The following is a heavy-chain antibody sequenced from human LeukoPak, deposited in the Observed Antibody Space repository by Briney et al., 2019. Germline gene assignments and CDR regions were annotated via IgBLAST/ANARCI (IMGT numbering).Heavy chain of an antibody. CDR3: ARFRGTWYGDS. CDR2: IYPGDSHT. CDR1: GYSFTTYW. J-gene: IGHJ4*02. V-gene: IGHV5-51*01. Sequence: GESLKISCRDSGYSFTTYWIVWVRQMPGKGLEWMGIIYPGDSHTRYSPSFQGQVTISADTSISTAYLQWSSLRAADTAMYYCARFRGTWYGDSWGQGTLVTVSS. D-gene: IGHD6-13*01.